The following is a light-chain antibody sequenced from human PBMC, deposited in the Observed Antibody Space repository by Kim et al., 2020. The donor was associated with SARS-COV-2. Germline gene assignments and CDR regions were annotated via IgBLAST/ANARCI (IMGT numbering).Light chain of an antibody. Sequence: EIVMTQSPATLSVPPGERATLSCRASQSVSSNLAWYQQKPGQAPRLLIYGASTRATGIPARFSGSGSGTEFTLTISSLQSEDFAVYYCQQYNNWPPRTTFGGGTKVDIK. CDR3: QQYNNWPPRTT. CDR1: QSVSSN. CDR2: GAS. J-gene: IGKJ4*01. V-gene: IGKV3-15*01.